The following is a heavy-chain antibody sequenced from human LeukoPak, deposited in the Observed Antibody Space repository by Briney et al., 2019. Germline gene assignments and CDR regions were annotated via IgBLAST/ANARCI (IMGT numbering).Heavy chain of an antibody. J-gene: IGHJ4*02. CDR3: TRGGDAHKLGNF. V-gene: IGHV4-39*02. CDR2: LHFSGTP. CDR1: DDSIRTNSYY. Sequence: SETLTLACSVSDDSIRTNSYYWAWFRQPPGKGLEWVGSLHFSGTPYYSPSLSSRVTVSRDTSKNHFSLNLKSVTATDTGVYFCTRGGDAHKLGNFWGPGILVTVSS. D-gene: IGHD2-2*01.